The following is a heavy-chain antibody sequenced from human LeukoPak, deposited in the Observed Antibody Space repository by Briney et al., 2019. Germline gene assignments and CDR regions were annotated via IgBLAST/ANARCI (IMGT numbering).Heavy chain of an antibody. J-gene: IGHJ4*02. D-gene: IGHD3-22*01. Sequence: QAGGSLRLSCAASGFTFSSYGMSWVRQAPGKGLEWVSAISGSGGSTYYADSVKGRFTISRDNSKNTLYLQMNSLRAEDTAVYYCAKKDYYDSSGYPRNFDYWGQGTLVTVSS. V-gene: IGHV3-23*01. CDR1: GFTFSSYG. CDR2: ISGSGGST. CDR3: AKKDYYDSSGYPRNFDY.